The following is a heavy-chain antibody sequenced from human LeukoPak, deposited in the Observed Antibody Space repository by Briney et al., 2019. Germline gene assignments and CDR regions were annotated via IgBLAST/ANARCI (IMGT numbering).Heavy chain of an antibody. V-gene: IGHV1-69*06. CDR1: GGTFSGYA. D-gene: IGHD2-15*01. Sequence: ASVKVSCKASGGTFSGYAISWVRQAPGQGLEWMGGIIPIFGTANYAQKFQGRVTITADRSTSTAYMELSSLRSEDTAVYYCASGYCSGGSCYSGFDYWGQGTLVTVSS. CDR3: ASGYCSGGSCYSGFDY. CDR2: IIPIFGTA. J-gene: IGHJ4*02.